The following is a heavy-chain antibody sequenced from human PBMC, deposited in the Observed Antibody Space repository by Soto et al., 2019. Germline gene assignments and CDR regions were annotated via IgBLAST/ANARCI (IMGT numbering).Heavy chain of an antibody. CDR1: GFTFSSYE. J-gene: IGHJ4*02. CDR2: ISSSGSTI. CDR3: ARPRSGSYVGYFDY. V-gene: IGHV3-48*03. D-gene: IGHD1-26*01. Sequence: GVLRLSCAASGFTFSSYEMNWVRQAPGKGLEWVSYISSSGSTIYYADSVKGRFTISRDNAKNSLYLQMNSLRAEDTAVYYCARPRSGSYVGYFDYWGQGTLVTVSS.